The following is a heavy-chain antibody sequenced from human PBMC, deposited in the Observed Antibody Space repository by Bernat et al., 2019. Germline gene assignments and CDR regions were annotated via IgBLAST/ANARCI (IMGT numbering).Heavy chain of an antibody. CDR2: INSDGSST. CDR3: ARGGGCKGYWFDH. J-gene: IGHJ5*02. Sequence: VQLVESGGGVVQPGRSLRLSCAASGFTFSSYWMHWVRQAPGKGLVWVSCINSDGSSTSYADSVKGRFTISRDNAKNTLYLQMNSLRAEDTAVYYCARGGGCKGYWFDHWGQGTLVTVSS. V-gene: IGHV3-74*02. CDR1: GFTFSSYW. D-gene: IGHD2-15*01.